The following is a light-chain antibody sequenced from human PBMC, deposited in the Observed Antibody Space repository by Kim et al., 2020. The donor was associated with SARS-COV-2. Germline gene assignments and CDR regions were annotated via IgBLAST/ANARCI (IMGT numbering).Light chain of an antibody. Sequence: SYELTQPPSVSVSPGQTGSITCSGDKLGDKYTFWYQQKTGQSPVLVIYQDTKRSSGIPERFSASNSGNTATLTISGTQAMDEADYYCQAWDSSTVVFGGGTKVTVL. J-gene: IGLJ2*01. CDR2: QDT. CDR1: KLGDKY. CDR3: QAWDSSTVV. V-gene: IGLV3-1*01.